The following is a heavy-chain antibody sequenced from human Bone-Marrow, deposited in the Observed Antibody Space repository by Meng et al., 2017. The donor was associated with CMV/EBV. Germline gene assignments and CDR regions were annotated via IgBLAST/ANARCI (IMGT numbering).Heavy chain of an antibody. J-gene: IGHJ4*02. CDR1: GGSFSGYY. CDR3: ARGDVYYNFWSGYSHQ. V-gene: IGHV4-34*01. D-gene: IGHD3-3*01. CDR2: VAHTGST. Sequence: SETLSLTCFVYGGSFSGYYWSWIRQPPGKGLEWIGEVAHTGSTNYDSSLKSRVTMSVDTSKNQFSLKLTSVTAADTAVYYCARGDVYYNFWSGYSHQWGQGKLVTVSS.